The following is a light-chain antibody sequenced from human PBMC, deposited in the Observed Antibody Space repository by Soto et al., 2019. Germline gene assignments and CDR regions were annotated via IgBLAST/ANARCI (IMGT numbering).Light chain of an antibody. J-gene: IGKJ3*01. Sequence: ELVLTQSPDTLSLSPGERATLSCRASQSVSSSYFAWYQQQPGQAPRLLIYGASSRATGVPDRFSGSGSGTDFTLTISRLAPEDFAVYYCQQYETFGPGTKVEIK. CDR1: QSVSSSY. CDR2: GAS. V-gene: IGKV3-20*01. CDR3: QQYET.